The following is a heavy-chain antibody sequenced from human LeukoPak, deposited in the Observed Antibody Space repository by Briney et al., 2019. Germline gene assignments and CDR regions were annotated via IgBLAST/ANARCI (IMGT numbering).Heavy chain of an antibody. V-gene: IGHV4-59*01. CDR2: IYYSGST. J-gene: IGHJ4*02. CDR1: GGTISSYY. CDR3: ARGRGGSGCPFDY. Sequence: SETLSLTCTVSGGTISSYYWSWIRQPPGKGLQWIGYIYYSGSTNYDPSLKSRVTISVDTSKNQFSLKLSSVTAAETAVYYCARGRGGSGCPFDYWGQGALVSVSS. D-gene: IGHD3-10*01.